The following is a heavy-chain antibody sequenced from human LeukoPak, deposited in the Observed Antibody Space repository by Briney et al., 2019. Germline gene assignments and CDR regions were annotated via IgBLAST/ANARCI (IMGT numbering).Heavy chain of an antibody. J-gene: IGHJ4*02. Sequence: GASVKFSCKASGYTFTSHGISWVRQAPGQGLEWMGWISAYNGNTNYAQKLQGRVTMTTDTSTSTAYMELRSLRSDDTAVYYCARDSRPMVRGVIIDYWGQGTLVTVSS. CDR2: ISAYNGNT. V-gene: IGHV1-18*01. CDR3: ARDSRPMVRGVIIDY. D-gene: IGHD3-10*01. CDR1: GYTFTSHG.